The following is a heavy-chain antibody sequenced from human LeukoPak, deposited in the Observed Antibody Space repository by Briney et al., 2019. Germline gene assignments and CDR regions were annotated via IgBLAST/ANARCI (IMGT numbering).Heavy chain of an antibody. D-gene: IGHD6-19*01. CDR3: AGGLDIAVAGPGGYFDY. V-gene: IGHV3-11*01. J-gene: IGHJ4*02. CDR2: ISPGGDAT. Sequence: GGSLRLSCAASGFIFRDYHMNWIRQAPGKGLEWVSYISPGGDATYFADSVRGRFTISRDNAKNSLYLQMNSLTAEDAAVYYCAGGLDIAVAGPGGYFDYWGQGTLVTVSS. CDR1: GFIFRDYH.